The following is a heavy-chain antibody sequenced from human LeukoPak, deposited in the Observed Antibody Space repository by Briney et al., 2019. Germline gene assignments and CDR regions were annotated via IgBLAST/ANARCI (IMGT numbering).Heavy chain of an antibody. CDR1: GFTFITYG. D-gene: IGHD5-24*01. V-gene: IGHV3-33*01. CDR2: IWYDGSNE. Sequence: GGSLRLSSAESGFTFITYGMHWVRQAPGKGLEWVAVIWYDGSNEYYADSAKGRFTISRDNSKNTLYLQMNSLRAEDTAVYYCARDRRRDGYNVDAFDIWGQGTMVTVSP. J-gene: IGHJ3*02. CDR3: ARDRRRDGYNVDAFDI.